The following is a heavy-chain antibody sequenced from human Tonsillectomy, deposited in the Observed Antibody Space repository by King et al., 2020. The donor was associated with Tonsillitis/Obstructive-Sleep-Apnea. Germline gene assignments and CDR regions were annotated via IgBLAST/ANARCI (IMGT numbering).Heavy chain of an antibody. CDR1: GGSISSSSYY. J-gene: IGHJ6*02. CDR3: ARQDDFWSGYDLDYYGMDV. CDR2: IYYSGST. Sequence: QLQESGPGLVKPSETLSLTCTVSGGSISSSSYYWGWIRQPPGKGLEWIGSIYYSGSTYYNPSLKRRVTISVDTSKNQFSLRLSSVTAAATALYYCARQDDFWSGYDLDYYGMDVWGQGTTVTVSS. V-gene: IGHV4-39*01. D-gene: IGHD3-3*01.